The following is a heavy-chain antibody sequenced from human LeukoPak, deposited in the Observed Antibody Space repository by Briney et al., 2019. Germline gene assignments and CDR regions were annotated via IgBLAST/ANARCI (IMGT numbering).Heavy chain of an antibody. CDR2: INPNSGGT. Sequence: ASVEVSCKASGYTFTGYYMHWVRQAPGQGLEWMGWINPNSGGTKYAQKFQGRVTMTRDTSISTAYMELSRLRSDDTAVYYCARARSSSGWYLYYWGQGTLVTVSS. V-gene: IGHV1-2*02. D-gene: IGHD6-19*01. CDR3: ARARSSSGWYLYY. CDR1: GYTFTGYY. J-gene: IGHJ4*02.